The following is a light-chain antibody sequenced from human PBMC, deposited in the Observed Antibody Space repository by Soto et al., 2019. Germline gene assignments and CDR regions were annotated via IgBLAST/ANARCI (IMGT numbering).Light chain of an antibody. CDR2: LGS. Sequence: EIVMTQSPLSLPVTPGEPASISCRSSQSLLHSNGYNYLDWYLQKPGQSPQLLIYLGSNRASGVPDRFSGSGPGTDFTLKISRVEAEDVGVYYCMQALQTPLFTFGPGTKVDIK. V-gene: IGKV2-28*01. CDR1: QSLLHSNGYNY. J-gene: IGKJ3*01. CDR3: MQALQTPLFT.